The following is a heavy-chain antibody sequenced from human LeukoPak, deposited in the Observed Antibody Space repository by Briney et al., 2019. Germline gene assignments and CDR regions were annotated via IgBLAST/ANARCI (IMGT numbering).Heavy chain of an antibody. CDR1: GFTFSSYG. D-gene: IGHD5-24*01. J-gene: IGHJ4*02. Sequence: PGGSLRLSCAASGFTFSSYGMHWVRQAPGKGLEWVAVIWYDGSNKYYADSVKGRFTISRDNSKNTLYLQMNSLRAEDTAVYYCAREEVEDGYNYNYWGQGTLVTVSS. CDR3: AREEVEDGYNYNY. CDR2: IWYDGSNK. V-gene: IGHV3-33*08.